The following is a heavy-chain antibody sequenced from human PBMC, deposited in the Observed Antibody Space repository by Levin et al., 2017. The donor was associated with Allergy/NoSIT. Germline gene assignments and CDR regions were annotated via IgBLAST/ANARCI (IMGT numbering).Heavy chain of an antibody. Sequence: GESLKISCAASGFTFSSYGMHWVRQAPGKGLEWVAVISYDGSNKYYADSVKGRFTISRDNSKNTLYLQMNSLRAEDTAVYYCAKDFSLAHRGALWDFDYWGQGTLVTVSS. V-gene: IGHV3-30*18. D-gene: IGHD3-10*01. CDR2: ISYDGSNK. CDR1: GFTFSSYG. J-gene: IGHJ4*02. CDR3: AKDFSLAHRGALWDFDY.